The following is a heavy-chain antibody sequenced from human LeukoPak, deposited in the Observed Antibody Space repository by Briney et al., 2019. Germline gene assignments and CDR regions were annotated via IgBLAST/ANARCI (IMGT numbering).Heavy chain of an antibody. CDR1: GGSISSGGYS. CDR3: ASNYGSGSHYYYGMDV. D-gene: IGHD3-10*01. J-gene: IGHJ6*02. Sequence: SETLSLTCADSGGSISSGGYSWSWIRQPPGKGLEWIGYIYHSGSTYYNPSLKSRVTISVDRSKNQFSLKLSSVTAADTAVYYCASNYGSGSHYYYGMDVWGQGTTVTVSS. CDR2: IYHSGST. V-gene: IGHV4-30-2*01.